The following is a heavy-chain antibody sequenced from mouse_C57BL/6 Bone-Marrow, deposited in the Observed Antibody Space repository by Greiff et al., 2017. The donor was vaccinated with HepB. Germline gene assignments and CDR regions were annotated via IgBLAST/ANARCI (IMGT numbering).Heavy chain of an antibody. V-gene: IGHV1-59*01. CDR3: ARRGTTVGYFDY. Sequence: QVQLQQSGAELVRPGTSVKLSCKASGYTFTSYWMHWVKQRPGQGLEWIGVIDPSDSYTNYNQKFKGKATLTVDTSSSTAYMQLSSLTSEDSAVYYCARRGTTVGYFDYWGQGTTLTVSS. CDR2: IDPSDSYT. CDR1: GYTFTSYW. J-gene: IGHJ2*01. D-gene: IGHD1-1*01.